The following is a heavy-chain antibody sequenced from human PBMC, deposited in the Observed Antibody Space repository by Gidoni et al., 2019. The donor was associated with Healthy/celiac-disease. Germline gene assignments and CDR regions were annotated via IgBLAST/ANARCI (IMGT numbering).Heavy chain of an antibody. CDR2: IIPIFGTA. J-gene: IGHJ6*02. Sequence: QVQLVQSGAEVKKPGSSVKVSCKTSGGTFSSYAISWVRQAPGQGLEWMGGIIPIFGTANYAQKFQGRVTITADESTSTAYMELSSLRSEDTAVYYCARDLSRHYYGSGSWPGDYYGMDVWGQGTTVTVSS. CDR1: GGTFSSYA. V-gene: IGHV1-69*01. D-gene: IGHD3-10*01. CDR3: ARDLSRHYYGSGSWPGDYYGMDV.